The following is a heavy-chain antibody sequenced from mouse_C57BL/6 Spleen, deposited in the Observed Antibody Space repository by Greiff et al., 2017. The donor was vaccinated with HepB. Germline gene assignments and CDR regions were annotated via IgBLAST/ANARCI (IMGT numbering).Heavy chain of an antibody. CDR1: GYTFTSYG. V-gene: IGHV1-81*01. CDR3: AREGDYDGYFDV. CDR2: IYPRSGNT. Sequence: VKLMESGAELARPGASVKLSCKASGYTFTSYGISWVKQRTGQGLEWIGEIYPRSGNTYYNEKFKGKATLTVDKSSSTAYMQLSSLTSEDSAVYYCAREGDYDGYFDVWGTGTTVTVSS. J-gene: IGHJ1*03. D-gene: IGHD2-4*01.